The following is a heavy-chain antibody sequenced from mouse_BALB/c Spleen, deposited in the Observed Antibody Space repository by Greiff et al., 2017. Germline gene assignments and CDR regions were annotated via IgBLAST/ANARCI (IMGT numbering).Heavy chain of an antibody. J-gene: IGHJ4*01. CDR3: TRWGYAMDY. CDR2: IDPETGGT. Sequence: QVHVKQSGAELVRPGASVTLSCKASGYTFTDYEMHWVKQTPVHGLEWIGAIDPETGGTAYNQKFKGKATLTADKSSSTAYMELRSLTSEDSAVYYCTRWGYAMDYWGQGTSVTVSS. CDR1: GYTFTDYE. V-gene: IGHV1-15*01.